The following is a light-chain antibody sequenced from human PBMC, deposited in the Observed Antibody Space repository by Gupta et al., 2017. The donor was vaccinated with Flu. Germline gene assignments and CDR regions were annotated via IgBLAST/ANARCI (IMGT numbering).Light chain of an antibody. CDR3: QQNNYFPWT. CDR1: DDVNTW. J-gene: IGKJ1*01. CDR2: KVS. Sequence: SPLQSSLVSCNSIQCLVSDDVNTWLAWYQQEPGKAPRLMIYKVSTRLSGVPYRFSGSGSDTEFTLTISSLQADDFATYHCQQNNYFPWTFGQGTKLEIK. V-gene: IGKV1-5*03.